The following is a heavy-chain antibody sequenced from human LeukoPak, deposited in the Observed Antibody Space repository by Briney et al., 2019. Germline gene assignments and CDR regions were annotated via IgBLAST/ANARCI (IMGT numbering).Heavy chain of an antibody. CDR3: ARAGGYGLIDY. D-gene: IGHD5-18*01. CDR2: INQDGTEK. CDR1: GFPLSSYA. V-gene: IGHV3-7*01. J-gene: IGHJ4*02. Sequence: GGSLRLSCAASGFPLSSYAMSWVRQASGKGLEWVANINQDGTEKYYVDSVKGRFTISRDNAKNSLYLQMNSLRAEDTAVYYCARAGGYGLIDYWGQGTMVTVSS.